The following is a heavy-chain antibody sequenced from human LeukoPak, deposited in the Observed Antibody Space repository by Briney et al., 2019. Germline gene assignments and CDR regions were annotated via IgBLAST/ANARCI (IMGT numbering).Heavy chain of an antibody. Sequence: SETLSLTCTVSGGSISSHYWSWIRQPPGKGLEWIGYIHYSGSTNYNPSLKSRVPISVDTSKNQFSLKLSSVTAADTAVYYCASGGMARGYWGQGTLVTVSS. J-gene: IGHJ4*02. V-gene: IGHV4-59*11. D-gene: IGHD5-24*01. CDR1: GGSISSHY. CDR3: ASGGMARGY. CDR2: IHYSGST.